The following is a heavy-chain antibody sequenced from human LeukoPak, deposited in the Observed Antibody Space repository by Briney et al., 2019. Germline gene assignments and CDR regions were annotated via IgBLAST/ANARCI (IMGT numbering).Heavy chain of an antibody. D-gene: IGHD4-17*01. Sequence: GGSLRLSCAVSGLTFSSHWMHWVRQAPGRGLVWVSYISTDGSTTNYADSVKGRFTISRGNAKNTLYLQMNSLRAEDTAVYYCARPWGTTVTTDHWGQGTLVTVSS. CDR1: GLTFSSHW. V-gene: IGHV3-74*01. CDR2: ISTDGSTT. J-gene: IGHJ4*02. CDR3: ARPWGTTVTTDH.